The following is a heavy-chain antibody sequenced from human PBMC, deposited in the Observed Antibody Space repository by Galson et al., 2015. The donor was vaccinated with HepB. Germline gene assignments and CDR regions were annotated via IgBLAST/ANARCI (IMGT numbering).Heavy chain of an antibody. CDR2: ISYAGNNK. J-gene: IGHJ4*02. Sequence: SLRLSCAASGFTFSSFAMHWVRQAPGKGLEWVAVISYAGNNKYYADSVKGRFTISRNNSKNTLYMQMDTLRAEDTAVYYCARGVQWELGGEGGNDYWGQGTLVTVSS. CDR3: ARGVQWELGGEGGNDY. V-gene: IGHV3-30-3*01. D-gene: IGHD1-26*01. CDR1: GFTFSSFA.